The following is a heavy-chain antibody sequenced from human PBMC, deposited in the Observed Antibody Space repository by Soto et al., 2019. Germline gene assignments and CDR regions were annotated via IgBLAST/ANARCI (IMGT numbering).Heavy chain of an antibody. CDR2: IKQDGGQT. J-gene: IGHJ6*02. CDR3: ARGRNGYENWPPYYYYGIDV. CDR1: GFTFDNYW. V-gene: IGHV3-7*01. Sequence: GGSLRLSCAASGFTFDNYWMTWVRQAPGKGLEWVAHIKQDGGQTYYVDSLKGRFTISRDNAKTSLYPQLTSPRAEDTSGYFCARGRNGYENWPPYYYYGIDVLGQETTVTVCS. D-gene: IGHD5-12*01.